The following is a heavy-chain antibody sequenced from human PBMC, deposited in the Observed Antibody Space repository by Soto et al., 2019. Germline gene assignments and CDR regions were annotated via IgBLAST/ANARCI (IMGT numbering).Heavy chain of an antibody. CDR3: AHVSHRGNTYFDL. CDR2: IYFSRST. Sequence: VQLQESGPGLVRPSETLSLTCTVSGGSISSGNFYWSWILQPPGKGLEWIGYIYFSRSTSYCPSLKHRLTISFNTSNSQFSPKVTSVTAAYTAVYYCAHVSHRGNTYFDLWGQGALVTVSS. CDR1: GGSISSGNFY. V-gene: IGHV4-30-4*01. J-gene: IGHJ4*02.